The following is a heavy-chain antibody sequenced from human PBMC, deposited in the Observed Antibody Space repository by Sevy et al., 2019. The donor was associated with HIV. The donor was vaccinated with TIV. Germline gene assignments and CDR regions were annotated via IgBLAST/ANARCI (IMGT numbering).Heavy chain of an antibody. V-gene: IGHV3-30*04. CDR3: ARDLRAVAADSFDY. J-gene: IGHJ4*02. Sequence: GGSLRLSCAASGFIFSDYAMHWVRQAPGKGLEWVAVISLDGRNKYYADSVKGRFTISSDNSNNTLYLQLNSLRADDTAVNYCARDLRAVAADSFDYWGQGTLVTVSS. D-gene: IGHD6-19*01. CDR1: GFIFSDYA. CDR2: ISLDGRNK.